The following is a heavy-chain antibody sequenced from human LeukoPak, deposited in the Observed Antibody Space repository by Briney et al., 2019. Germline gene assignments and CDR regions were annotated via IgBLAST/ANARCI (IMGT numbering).Heavy chain of an antibody. CDR3: AREMVAVAARSDY. CDR2: ITSGSSHI. J-gene: IGHJ4*02. CDR1: GFNFDSYS. V-gene: IGHV3-21*01. D-gene: IGHD6-19*01. Sequence: GGSLRLSCAASGFNFDSYSMNWVRQAPGKGLEWVSSITSGSSHIFYADSVKGRFTISRDNAKNSLYLQMNRLRVEDTAVYYCAREMVAVAARSDYWGQGTLVTVSS.